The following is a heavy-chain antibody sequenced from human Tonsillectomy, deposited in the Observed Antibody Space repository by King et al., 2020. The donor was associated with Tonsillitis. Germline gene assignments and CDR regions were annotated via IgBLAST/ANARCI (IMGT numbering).Heavy chain of an antibody. J-gene: IGHJ4*02. CDR1: GFTFSNYN. Sequence: VQLVESGGGLVKPGGPLRLSCAASGFTFSNYNMNWVRQAPGKGLEWVSSISSGSRYIYYADSVKGRFTISRDNAKNSLFLQMNSLRAEDTAVYYCAREGGYGSGTYDWGQGTLVTVSS. CDR3: AREGGYGSGTYD. D-gene: IGHD3-10*01. V-gene: IGHV3-21*01. CDR2: ISSGSRYI.